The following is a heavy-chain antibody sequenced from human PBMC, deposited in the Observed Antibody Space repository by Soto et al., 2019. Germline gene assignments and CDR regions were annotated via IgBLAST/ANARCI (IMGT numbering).Heavy chain of an antibody. CDR1: GYSFTSYW. V-gene: IGHV5-51*01. Sequence: GESLKISCKGSGYSFTSYWIGWVRQMPGKGLEWMGIIYPGDSDTRYSPSFQGQVTISADKSISTAYLQWSSLKASDTAMYYCARLEVGWLQLRELDYWGQGTLVTVSS. J-gene: IGHJ4*02. CDR2: IYPGDSDT. CDR3: ARLEVGWLQLRELDY. D-gene: IGHD5-12*01.